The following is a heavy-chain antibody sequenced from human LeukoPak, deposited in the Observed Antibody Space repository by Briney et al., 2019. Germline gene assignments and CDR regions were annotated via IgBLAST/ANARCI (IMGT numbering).Heavy chain of an antibody. V-gene: IGHV1-18*01. J-gene: IGHJ6*02. D-gene: IGHD1-7*01. CDR3: ARVWAAGTTVYYYGMDV. CDR2: ISAYNGNT. CDR1: GYTFTSYG. Sequence: ASVKVSCKASGYTFTSYGISWVRQAPGQGLEWMGWISAYNGNTNYAQKLQGRVTMTTDTSTSTAYMELRSLRSDDTAVYYCARVWAAGTTVYYYGMDVWGQGTTVTVSS.